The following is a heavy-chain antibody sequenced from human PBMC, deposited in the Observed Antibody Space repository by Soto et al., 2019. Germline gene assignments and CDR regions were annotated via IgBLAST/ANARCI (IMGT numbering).Heavy chain of an antibody. J-gene: IGHJ4*02. CDR3: ARRWGAAVDY. CDR2: IYYSGST. V-gene: IGHV4-59*08. Sequence: QVQLQESGPGLVKPSETLSLTCTVSGGSISSYYWSWIRQPPGKGLEWIGYIYYSGSTNYNPSLKSRVTIAVDTSKNQFSLKLSSVTAADTAVYYWARRWGAAVDYWGQGTLVTVS. D-gene: IGHD1-26*01. CDR1: GGSISSYY.